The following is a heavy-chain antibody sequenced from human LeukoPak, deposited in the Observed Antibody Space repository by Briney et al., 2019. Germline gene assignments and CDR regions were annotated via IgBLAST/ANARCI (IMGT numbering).Heavy chain of an antibody. Sequence: GGSLRLSCAASGFTFSSYSMNWVRQAPGKGLEWVSYISSSSSTIYYADSVKGRFTISRDNSKNTLYLQMNSLRAEDTAVYYRARDPGSSGVDYWGQGTLVTVSS. CDR2: ISSSSSTI. CDR1: GFTFSSYS. D-gene: IGHD3-10*01. CDR3: ARDPGSSGVDY. V-gene: IGHV3-48*01. J-gene: IGHJ4*02.